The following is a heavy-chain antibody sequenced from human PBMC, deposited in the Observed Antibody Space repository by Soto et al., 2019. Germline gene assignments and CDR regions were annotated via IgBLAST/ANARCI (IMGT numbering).Heavy chain of an antibody. CDR2: ISHSGSA. D-gene: IGHD5-18*01. V-gene: IGHV4-4*02. Sequence: QVQLQESGPGLVEPSGTLSLTCAVSGDSVSSNNYWTWVRQPPREGLEWIGEISHSGSAIYNPSLESRVTISLDKSRNHFSLILSSVTAADTAVYYCARNRAYSQGDWDQGTLVTVSS. CDR3: ARNRAYSQGD. CDR1: GDSVSSNNY. J-gene: IGHJ4*02.